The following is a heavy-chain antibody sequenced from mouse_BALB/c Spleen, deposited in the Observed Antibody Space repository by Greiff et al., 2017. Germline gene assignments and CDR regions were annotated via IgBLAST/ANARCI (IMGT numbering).Heavy chain of an antibody. V-gene: IGHV1-7*01. CDR2: INPSTGYT. CDR3: ARFDYPPYYFDY. D-gene: IGHD2-4*01. Sequence: QVQLQQSGAELAKPGASVKMFCKASGYTFTSYWMHWVKQRPGQGLEWIGYINPSTGYTEYNQKFKDKATLTADKSSSTAYMQLSSLTSEDSAVYYCARFDYPPYYFDYWGQGTTLTVSS. J-gene: IGHJ2*01. CDR1: GYTFTSYW.